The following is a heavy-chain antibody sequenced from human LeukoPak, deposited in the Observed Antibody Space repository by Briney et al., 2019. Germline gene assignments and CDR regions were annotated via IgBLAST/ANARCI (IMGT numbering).Heavy chain of an antibody. Sequence: IPGGSLRLSCAASGYTFTSHYMHWVRQAPGQGLEWMGLINPSGSSTLYAQKFQGRVTMTRDMSTTTDYMELSSLRSEDTAVYYCARDNSVGDIAWWFDPWGQGTLVTVSS. J-gene: IGHJ5*02. D-gene: IGHD3-16*02. V-gene: IGHV1-46*01. CDR2: INPSGSST. CDR3: ARDNSVGDIAWWFDP. CDR1: GYTFTSHY.